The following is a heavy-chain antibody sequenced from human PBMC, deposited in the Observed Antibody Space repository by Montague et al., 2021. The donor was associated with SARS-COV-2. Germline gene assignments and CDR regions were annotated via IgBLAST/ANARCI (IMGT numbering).Heavy chain of an antibody. Sequence: SLRLSCPASGFTFSNYDMNWVRQAPGKGPEWISYISTSAYTTSYAGSVKGRFTISRDNGKNSLYLQMNSLRVEDTAVHYCTRDYRSIVGDGLDIWGQGTKVTVSS. D-gene: IGHD3-16*02. CDR3: TRDYRSIVGDGLDI. CDR1: GFTFSNYD. CDR2: ISTSAYTT. J-gene: IGHJ3*02. V-gene: IGHV3-48*03.